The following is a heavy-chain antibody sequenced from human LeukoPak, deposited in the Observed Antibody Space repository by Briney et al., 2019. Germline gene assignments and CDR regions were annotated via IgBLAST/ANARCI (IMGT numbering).Heavy chain of an antibody. Sequence: SETLSLTCTVPGGSISSSSYYWGWIRQPPGKGLEWIGSIYYSGSTYYNPSLKSRVTISVDTSKNQFSLKLSSVTAADTAVYYCARELGWAYGSGSSYYMDVWGKGTTVTVSS. CDR3: ARELGWAYGSGSSYYMDV. CDR1: GGSISSSSYY. D-gene: IGHD3-10*01. J-gene: IGHJ6*03. V-gene: IGHV4-39*07. CDR2: IYYSGST.